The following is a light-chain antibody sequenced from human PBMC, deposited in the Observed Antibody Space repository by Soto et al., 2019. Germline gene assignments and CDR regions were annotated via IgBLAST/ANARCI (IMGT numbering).Light chain of an antibody. CDR2: LGS. CDR3: MQALHTWT. CDR1: QSLLHTDGYNY. V-gene: IGKV2-28*01. Sequence: MAESAQSVDVSAGEPASISCRSSQSLLHTDGYNYLYWYLQKPGQSPQLLINLGSNRASGVPDRFSGSGSGTDFTLKISRVEAEDAGVYYCMQALHTWTFGQGTKVDIK. J-gene: IGKJ1*01.